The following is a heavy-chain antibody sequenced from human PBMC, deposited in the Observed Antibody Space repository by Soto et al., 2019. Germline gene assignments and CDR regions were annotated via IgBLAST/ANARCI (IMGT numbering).Heavy chain of an antibody. D-gene: IGHD6-19*01. Sequence: QVQLVQSGAEGKKPGASVKVSCKASGYTFTSYDINWVRQATGQGLEWMGWMNPNSGNTGYAQKFQXXXXXXXXXXXXXXXXXXXXXXXXXXAVYYCARPPYSSGWNWYFDLWGRGTLVTVSS. V-gene: IGHV1-8*01. J-gene: IGHJ2*01. CDR3: ARPPYSSGWNWYFDL. CDR2: MNPNSGNT. CDR1: GYTFTSYD.